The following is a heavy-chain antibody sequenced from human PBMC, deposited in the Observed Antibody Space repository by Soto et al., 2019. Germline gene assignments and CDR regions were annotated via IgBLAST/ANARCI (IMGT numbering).Heavy chain of an antibody. CDR3: ASSPGGYDID. Sequence: EVQLVESGGGLVQPGGSLRLSCADSGFSFSSYWMHWVRQGPGKGLVWVSRINTDGSSTNYADSVNGRFTISRDNAKNTLYLQMNSPRAEDTAVYYCASSPGGYDIDWGQGTMVPVSS. CDR1: GFSFSSYW. V-gene: IGHV3-74*01. D-gene: IGHD3-9*01. CDR2: INTDGSST. J-gene: IGHJ3*01.